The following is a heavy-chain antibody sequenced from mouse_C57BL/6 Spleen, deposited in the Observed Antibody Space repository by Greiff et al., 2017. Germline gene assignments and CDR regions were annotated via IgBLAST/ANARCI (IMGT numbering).Heavy chain of an antibody. CDR1: GYSFTGYY. J-gene: IGHJ2*01. V-gene: IGHV1-42*01. CDR3: ARSGAYRNPFDY. D-gene: IGHD2-1*01. Sequence: EVQLQQSGPELVKPGASVKISCKASGYSFTGYYMNWVKQSPEKSLEWIGEINPSTGGTTYNQKFKAKATLTVDKSSSTAYMQLKSLTSEDSAVYYCARSGAYRNPFDYWGQGTTLTVSS. CDR2: INPSTGGT.